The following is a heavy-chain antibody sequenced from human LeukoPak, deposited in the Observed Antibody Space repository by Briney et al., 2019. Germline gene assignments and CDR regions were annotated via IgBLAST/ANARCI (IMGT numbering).Heavy chain of an antibody. V-gene: IGHV3-48*03. CDR1: GFTFSRYE. CDR3: AREDTAAVHFDY. CDR2: ISSTGSTT. J-gene: IGHJ4*02. D-gene: IGHD5-18*01. Sequence: PGGSLRLSCAASGFTFSRYEMNWVRQAPGKGLEWLSYISSTGSTTYYADSVKGRFTISRDNARNSLYLQMNSLRAEDRAVYYCAREDTAAVHFDYWGQGTLVTVSS.